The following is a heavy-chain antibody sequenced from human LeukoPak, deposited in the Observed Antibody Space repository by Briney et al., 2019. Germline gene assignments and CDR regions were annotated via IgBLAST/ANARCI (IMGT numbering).Heavy chain of an antibody. J-gene: IGHJ4*02. CDR3: ARIPDTIFGVVPDY. CDR2: ISAYNGNT. CDR1: GYTFTSYG. V-gene: IGHV1-18*01. Sequence: ASVKVSCKASGYTFTSYGISWVRQAPGQGLEWMGWISAYNGNTNYAQKLQGRVTMTTDTSTSTAYMELRSLRSDDPAVYYCARIPDTIFGVVPDYWGQGTLVTVSS. D-gene: IGHD3-3*01.